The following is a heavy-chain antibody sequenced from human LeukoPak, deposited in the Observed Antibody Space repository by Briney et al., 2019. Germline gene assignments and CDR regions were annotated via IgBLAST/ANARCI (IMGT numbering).Heavy chain of an antibody. J-gene: IGHJ4*02. CDR3: AKGGLRYSDY. CDR2: ISYDGSNK. CDR1: GFTFSSYG. D-gene: IGHD1-1*01. Sequence: GGSLRLSCAASGFTFSSYGMHWVRQAPGKGQEWVAVISYDGSNKYYSDSVKGRFTISRDNSKNTLYLQMNSLRAEDTAVYYCAKGGLRYSDYWGQGTLVTVSS. V-gene: IGHV3-30*18.